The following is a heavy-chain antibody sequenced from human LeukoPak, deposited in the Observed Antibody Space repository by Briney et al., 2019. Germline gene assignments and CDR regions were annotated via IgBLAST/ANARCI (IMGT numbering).Heavy chain of an antibody. Sequence: SETLSLTCTVSGGSISSYYWSWIRQPPGKGLEWIGYIYYSGSTNYNPSLKSRVTISVDTSKNQFSLNLSSVTAADTAAYYCARDGHSVNHYYYMDVWGKGTTVTISS. CDR1: GGSISSYY. D-gene: IGHD5/OR15-5a*01. CDR3: ARDGHSVNHYYYMDV. CDR2: IYYSGST. J-gene: IGHJ6*03. V-gene: IGHV4-59*12.